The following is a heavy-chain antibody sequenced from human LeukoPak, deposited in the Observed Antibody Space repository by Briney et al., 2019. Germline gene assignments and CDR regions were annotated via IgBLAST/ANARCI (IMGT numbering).Heavy chain of an antibody. D-gene: IGHD6-13*01. J-gene: IGHJ4*02. Sequence: ASVKVSCKASGYTFIGYYMHWVRQAPGQGLEWMGWINPNSGGTNYAQKFQGRVTMTRDTSISTAYMELSRLRSDDTAVYYGARGIAAAGKSNYWGQGTLVTVSS. V-gene: IGHV1-2*02. CDR1: GYTFIGYY. CDR3: ARGIAAAGKSNY. CDR2: INPNSGGT.